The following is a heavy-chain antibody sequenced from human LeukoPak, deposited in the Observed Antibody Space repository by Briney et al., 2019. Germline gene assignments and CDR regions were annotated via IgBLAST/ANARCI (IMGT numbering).Heavy chain of an antibody. CDR1: GYTFTSYG. Sequence: ASVKVSCKAPGYTFTSYGISWVRQAPGQGLEWMGWISAYNGNTNFAQNLQGRVTMTTDTSTSTAYMELRSLRSDDTAVYYCARALCSSTSCHGRNDYWGQGTLVTVSS. J-gene: IGHJ4*02. CDR2: ISAYNGNT. V-gene: IGHV1-18*04. CDR3: ARALCSSTSCHGRNDY. D-gene: IGHD2-2*01.